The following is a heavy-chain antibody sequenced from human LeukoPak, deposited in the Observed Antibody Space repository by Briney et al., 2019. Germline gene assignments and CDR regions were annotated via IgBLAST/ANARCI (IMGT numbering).Heavy chain of an antibody. CDR2: IIPIFGTA. J-gene: IGHJ6*03. Sequence: SVKVSCKASGYTFTSYDINWVRQAPGQGLEWMGGIIPIFGTANYAQKFQGRVTITADKSTSTAYMELSSLRSEDTAVYYCARGIYSYGYLHYYYYMDVWGKGTTVTVSS. CDR1: GYTFTSYD. V-gene: IGHV1-69*06. CDR3: ARGIYSYGYLHYYYYMDV. D-gene: IGHD5-18*01.